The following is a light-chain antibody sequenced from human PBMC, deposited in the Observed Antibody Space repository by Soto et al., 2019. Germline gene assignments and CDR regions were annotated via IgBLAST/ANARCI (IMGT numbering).Light chain of an antibody. CDR2: GAS. J-gene: IGKJ1*01. V-gene: IGKV3-15*01. CDR3: HEYNTWPWT. Sequence: ETAMTQSPATLSVSPGEIVTLSCRTSQSLNSNLAWYQQKLGQPPRVLIYGASTRATGIPARFSGSGSGTEFTLTISSLQSEDFAVYYCHEYNTWPWTLGQGTKVDIK. CDR1: QSLNSN.